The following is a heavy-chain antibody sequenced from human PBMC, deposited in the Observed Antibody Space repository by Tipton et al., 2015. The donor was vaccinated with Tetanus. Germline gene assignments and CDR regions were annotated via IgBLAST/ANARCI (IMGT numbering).Heavy chain of an antibody. CDR3: AREEPPGRFFYDSSGSSG. D-gene: IGHD3-22*01. CDR1: GAPINRGGYL. V-gene: IGHV4-31*02. J-gene: IGHJ4*02. Sequence: LRLSCTVSGAPINRGGYLWTWVRQYPGRGLEWIGYIYYTELTSFTPSLEIRVTISVDTSKYQLSLSLTSVTAADSGVYFCAREEPPGRFFYDSSGSSGWGQGILVTVSS. CDR2: IYYTELT.